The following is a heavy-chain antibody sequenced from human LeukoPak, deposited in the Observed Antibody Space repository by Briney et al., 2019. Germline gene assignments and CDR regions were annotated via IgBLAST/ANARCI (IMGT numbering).Heavy chain of an antibody. D-gene: IGHD3-3*01. CDR2: IKQDGSEK. CDR3: ARDRYYDFWSGYYTPVYWFDP. CDR1: GFTFSSYW. V-gene: IGHV3-7*01. J-gene: IGHJ5*02. Sequence: GGSLRLSCAASGFTFSSYWMSWVRQAPGKGLEWVANIKQDGSEKYYVDSVKGRFTISRDNAKNSLYLQMNSLRAEDTAVYYCARDRYYDFWSGYYTPVYWFDPWGQGTLVTVS.